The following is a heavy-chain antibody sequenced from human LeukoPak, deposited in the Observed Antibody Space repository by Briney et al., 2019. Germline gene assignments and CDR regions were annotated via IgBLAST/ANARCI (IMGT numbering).Heavy chain of an antibody. CDR1: GGSSSGYY. J-gene: IGHJ4*02. V-gene: IGHV4-34*01. CDR3: ARRDVWMITFGGVIVGSFDY. CDR2: INHSGST. D-gene: IGHD3-16*02. Sequence: SETLSLTCAVYGGSSSGYYWSWIRQPPGKGLEWIGEINHSGSTNYNPSLKSRVTISVDTSKNQFSLKLSSVTAADTAVYYCARRDVWMITFGGVIVGSFDYWGQGTLVTVSS.